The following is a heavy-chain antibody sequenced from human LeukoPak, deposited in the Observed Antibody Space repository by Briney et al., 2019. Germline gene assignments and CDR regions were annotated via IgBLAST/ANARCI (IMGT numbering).Heavy chain of an antibody. Sequence: PSETLSLTRAVYGGSFSDYCWSWIRQPPGKGLEWIGEINHSGSTNYNPSLKSRVTLSVDTSKNQFSLKLSSVTAADTAVYYCARGRYYGSGSVYWGQGTLVTVSS. CDR2: INHSGST. V-gene: IGHV4-34*01. J-gene: IGHJ4*02. CDR3: ARGRYYGSGSVY. D-gene: IGHD3-10*01. CDR1: GGSFSDYC.